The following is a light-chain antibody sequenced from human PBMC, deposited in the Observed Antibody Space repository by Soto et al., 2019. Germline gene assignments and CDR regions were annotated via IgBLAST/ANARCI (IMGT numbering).Light chain of an antibody. Sequence: EVVMTQSPATPPVSPGERATLSCRASQSVRSSDLARYQQNPGQAPSLLIYGASTRATGTPARFSGSGSGTEFTLTISSLQSEDFAVYCCQQYIRWPLTFGGGT. CDR1: QSVRSSD. V-gene: IGKV3-15*01. CDR3: QQYIRWPLT. CDR2: GAS. J-gene: IGKJ4*01.